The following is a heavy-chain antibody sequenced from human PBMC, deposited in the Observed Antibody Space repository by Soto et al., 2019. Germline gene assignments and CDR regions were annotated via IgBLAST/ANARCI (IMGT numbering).Heavy chain of an antibody. V-gene: IGHV4-59*13. CDR1: GVSINNNY. CDR2: LFYTGST. J-gene: IGHJ4*02. D-gene: IGHD6-13*01. CDR3: ARATLAAPKPQFDY. Sequence: PSETLSLTCTVSGVSINNNYWTWIRQPPGKGLEWIGYLFYTGSTNYNPSPKSRVTMSADRSANQFSLTLSSVTPADTAVYYCARATLAAPKPQFDYWGQGTLVTVSS.